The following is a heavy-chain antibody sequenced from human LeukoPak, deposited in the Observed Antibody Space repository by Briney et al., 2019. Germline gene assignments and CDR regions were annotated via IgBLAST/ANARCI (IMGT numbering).Heavy chain of an antibody. CDR1: GGSISSGGYY. Sequence: SETLSLTCTVSGGSISSGGYYWGWIRQPPGKGLEWIGSIYYSGSTYYNPSLKSRVTISVDTSKNQFSLKLSSVTAADTAVYYCARGDSSGYYTDAFDIWGQGTMVTVSS. J-gene: IGHJ3*02. CDR3: ARGDSSGYYTDAFDI. D-gene: IGHD3-22*01. V-gene: IGHV4-39*07. CDR2: IYYSGST.